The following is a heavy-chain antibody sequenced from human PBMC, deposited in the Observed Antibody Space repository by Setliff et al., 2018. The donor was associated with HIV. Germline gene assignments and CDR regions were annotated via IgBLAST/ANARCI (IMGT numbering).Heavy chain of an antibody. D-gene: IGHD3-22*01. CDR3: ARHRYYYDSSGYYYVGFDP. CDR2: IDPSDSYT. V-gene: IGHV5-10-1*01. Sequence: SWIRQSAGKGLEWMGRIDPSDSYTNYSPSFQGHVTISADKSISTAYLQWSSLKASDTAMYYCARHRYYYDSSGYYYVGFDPWGQGTLVTVSS. J-gene: IGHJ5*02.